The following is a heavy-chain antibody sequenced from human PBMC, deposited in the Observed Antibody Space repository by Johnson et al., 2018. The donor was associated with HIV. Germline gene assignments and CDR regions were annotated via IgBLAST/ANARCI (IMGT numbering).Heavy chain of an antibody. CDR2: IKQDGSEK. CDR3: SRAPGAVPNPGTGSNDAFDI. CDR1: GFTFSSYW. D-gene: IGHD1-1*01. V-gene: IGHV3-7*05. J-gene: IGHJ3*02. Sequence: VQLVESGGGLVQPGGSLRLSCAASGFTFSSYWMSWVRQAPGKGLEWVANIKQDGSEKYYVDSVKGRFTISRDNSKNTLYLQMKSLRAEDTAVYYWSRAPGAVPNPGTGSNDAFDIWGQGTMVTVSS.